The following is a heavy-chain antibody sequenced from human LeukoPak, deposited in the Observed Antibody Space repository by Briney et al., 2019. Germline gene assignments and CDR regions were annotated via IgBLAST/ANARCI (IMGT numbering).Heavy chain of an antibody. CDR3: ARSGRGVMDY. D-gene: IGHD3-10*01. Sequence: SETLSLTCIVSGGSISSYYWNWIRQPPGKGLEWIGYIYYSGSTNYNPSLKSRVTISVDTSKNQFSLKLSSVTAADTAVYYCARSGRGVMDYWGQGTLVTVSS. CDR2: IYYSGST. CDR1: GGSISSYY. J-gene: IGHJ4*02. V-gene: IGHV4-59*01.